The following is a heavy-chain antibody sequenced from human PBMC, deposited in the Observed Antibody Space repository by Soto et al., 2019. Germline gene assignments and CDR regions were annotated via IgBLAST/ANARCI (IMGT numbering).Heavy chain of an antibody. CDR3: VQSRCGGDCLQSYSSHSYYGLDV. CDR1: GLSLSTTGVG. D-gene: IGHD2-21*02. J-gene: IGHJ6*02. CDR2: IYWDDDK. V-gene: IGHV2-5*02. Sequence: QITLKESGPTLVKPTQTLTLTCTFSGLSLSTTGVGVGWIRQPPGKALEWLALIYWDDDKRYSPSLKSRLTITKDTSKNQVVLTMTNMDPVDTATYYCVQSRCGGDCLQSYSSHSYYGLDVWGQGTTVTV.